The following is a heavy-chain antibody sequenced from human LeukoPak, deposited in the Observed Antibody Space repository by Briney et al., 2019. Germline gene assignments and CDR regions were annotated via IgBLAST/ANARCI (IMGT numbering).Heavy chain of an antibody. Sequence: ASVKVSCKASGYTFTSYEINWVRQATGQGLEWMGWMNPNSGNTGDAQKFQGRVTMTRNTSISTAYMELSSLKSEDTAVYYCASQLLWFGESNYYYYYGMDVWGQGTTVTVSS. D-gene: IGHD3-10*01. V-gene: IGHV1-8*01. CDR3: ASQLLWFGESNYYYYYGMDV. CDR2: MNPNSGNT. J-gene: IGHJ6*02. CDR1: GYTFTSYE.